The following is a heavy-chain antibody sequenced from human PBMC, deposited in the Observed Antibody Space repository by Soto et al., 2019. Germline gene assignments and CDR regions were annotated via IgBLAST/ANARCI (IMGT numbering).Heavy chain of an antibody. D-gene: IGHD6-13*01. V-gene: IGHV4-39*01. Sequence: SETLSLTCTVSGGSISSSSYYWGWIRQPPGKGLEWIGSIYYSGSTYYNPSLKSRVTISVDTSKNQFSLKLSSVTAADTAVYYCARQGIAAAGYYYYYGMDVWGQGTTVT. J-gene: IGHJ6*02. CDR3: ARQGIAAAGYYYYYGMDV. CDR2: IYYSGST. CDR1: GGSISSSSYY.